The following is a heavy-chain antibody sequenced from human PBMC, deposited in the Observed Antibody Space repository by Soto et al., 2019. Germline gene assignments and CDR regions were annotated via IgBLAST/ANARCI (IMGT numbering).Heavy chain of an antibody. D-gene: IGHD6-13*01. V-gene: IGHV1-46*01. CDR3: ARVGSTTGYSSSWSEFDY. CDR1: GYTFTSYY. Sequence: GASVKASCKASGYTFTSYYMHWVRQAPGQGLEWMGIINPSGGSTSYAQKFQGRVTMTRDTSTSTVYMELSSLRSEDTAVYYCARVGSTTGYSSSWSEFDYWGQGTLVTVSS. CDR2: INPSGGST. J-gene: IGHJ4*02.